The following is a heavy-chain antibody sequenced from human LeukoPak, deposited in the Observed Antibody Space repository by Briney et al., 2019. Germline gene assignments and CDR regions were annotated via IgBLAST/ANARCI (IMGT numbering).Heavy chain of an antibody. J-gene: IGHJ4*02. CDR2: IYYSGST. CDR3: ASRSLRGQWRFDY. V-gene: IGHV4-39*01. D-gene: IGHD6-19*01. Sequence: SETLSLTCTVSGRSISSSSYYWGWIRQPPGKGLEWIGSIYYSGSTYYNPSLKSRVTISVDTSKNQFSLKLSSVTAADTAVYYCASRSLRGQWRFDYWGQGTLVTVSS. CDR1: GRSISSSSYY.